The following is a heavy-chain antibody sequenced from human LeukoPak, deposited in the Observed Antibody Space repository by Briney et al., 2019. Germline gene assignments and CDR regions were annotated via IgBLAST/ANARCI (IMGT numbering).Heavy chain of an antibody. V-gene: IGHV3-74*01. J-gene: IGHJ5*02. CDR2: INSDGSRT. Sequence: GGSLRLSCAASGFTLSNYWMHWVRQAPGKGLVWVSRINSDGSRTNYADSVKGRFTISRDNAKNTLFLQMNSLRVEDTAVYYCARDLYYYASGSYSFDPWGQGTLVTVSS. D-gene: IGHD3-10*01. CDR1: GFTLSNYW. CDR3: ARDLYYYASGSYSFDP.